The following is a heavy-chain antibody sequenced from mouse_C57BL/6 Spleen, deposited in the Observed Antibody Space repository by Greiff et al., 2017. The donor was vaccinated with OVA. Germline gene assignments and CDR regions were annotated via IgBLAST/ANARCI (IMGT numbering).Heavy chain of an antibody. CDR3: TIYYYGSSYENFDY. CDR2: IDPETGGT. CDR1: GYTFTDYE. D-gene: IGHD1-1*01. Sequence: QVQLQQSGAELVRPGASVTLSCKASGYTFTDYEMHWVKQTPVHGLEWIGAIDPETGGTANNQKFKGKAILTADKSSSTAYMELRSLTSEDSAVYYCTIYYYGSSYENFDYWGQGTTLTVSS. J-gene: IGHJ2*01. V-gene: IGHV1-15*01.